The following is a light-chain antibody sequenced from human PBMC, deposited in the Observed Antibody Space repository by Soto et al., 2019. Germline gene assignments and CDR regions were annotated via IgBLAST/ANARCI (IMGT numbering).Light chain of an antibody. CDR1: TGAVTSGHY. Sequence: QAVVTQEPSLTVSPGGTVTLTCGSITGAVTSGHYPYWFQQKPGQAPRTLIYDTTNKQPWTPARFSGSLLGGKAALTLSGAQPEDEAEYYCLLSYWDGRVFGGGTQLTVL. V-gene: IGLV7-46*01. CDR2: DTT. J-gene: IGLJ2*01. CDR3: LLSYWDGRV.